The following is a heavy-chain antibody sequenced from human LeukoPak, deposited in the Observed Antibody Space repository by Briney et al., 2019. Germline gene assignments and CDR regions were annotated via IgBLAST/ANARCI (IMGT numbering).Heavy chain of an antibody. V-gene: IGHV3-73*01. CDR3: ARPTDSGYYMN. CDR1: GFTFSGSA. CDR2: IRSKANSYAT. D-gene: IGHD3-3*01. Sequence: GGSLKLSCEASGFTFSGSAMHWVRQASGKGLEWVGRIRSKANSYATAYGAPVKGRFTISSDDSKNTAYLQMNSLKTEDTAIYYCARPTDSGYYMNWGQGTLVTVSS. J-gene: IGHJ4*02.